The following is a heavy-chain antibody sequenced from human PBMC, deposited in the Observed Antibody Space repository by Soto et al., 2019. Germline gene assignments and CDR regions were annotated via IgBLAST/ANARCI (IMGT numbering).Heavy chain of an antibody. V-gene: IGHV3-30*18. CDR1: GFTFSSYG. CDR2: ISYDGSNK. J-gene: IGHJ4*02. CDR3: AKVGYCSSTSCPDY. D-gene: IGHD2-2*01. Sequence: SGGSLRLSCAASGFTFSSYGMHWVRQAPGKGLEWVAVISYDGSNKYYADSVKGRFTISRDNSKNTLYLQMNSLRAEDTAVYYCAKVGYCSSTSCPDYWGQGTLVTVSS.